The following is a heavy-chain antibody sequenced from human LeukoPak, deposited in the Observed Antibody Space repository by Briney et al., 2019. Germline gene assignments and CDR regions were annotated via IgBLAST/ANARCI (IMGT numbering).Heavy chain of an antibody. V-gene: IGHV3-33*08. CDR1: GFTFSSYG. Sequence: GGSLRLSCAASGFTFSSYGIHWVRQAPGKGLEWVAVIWYDGSNKYYADSVKGRFTISRDNSKNTLYLQMNSLRAEDTAVYYCARDQERWLPLRGYYFDYWGQGTLVTVSS. D-gene: IGHD5-24*01. J-gene: IGHJ4*02. CDR2: IWYDGSNK. CDR3: ARDQERWLPLRGYYFDY.